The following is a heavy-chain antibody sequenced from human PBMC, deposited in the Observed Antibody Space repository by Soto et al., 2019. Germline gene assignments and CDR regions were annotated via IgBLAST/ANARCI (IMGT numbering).Heavy chain of an antibody. CDR2: IYYSGST. CDR3: ARHKCIVGTKDY. V-gene: IGHV4-39*01. D-gene: IGHD1-26*01. CDR1: GGSISSSRYY. J-gene: IGHJ4*02. Sequence: NPSETLSLTWTLSGGSISSSRYYWGWIRQTPGKGLEWIGSIYYSGSTYYNSSLKSPVTISVDTSKNQFSLKLNSVTAADTAVYYCARHKCIVGTKDYWCKGTLVIAPS.